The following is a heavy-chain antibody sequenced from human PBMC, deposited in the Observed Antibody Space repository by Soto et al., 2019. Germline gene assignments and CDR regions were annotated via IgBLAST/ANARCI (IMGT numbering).Heavy chain of an antibody. D-gene: IGHD2-15*01. CDR1: GFTFSSYS. CDR3: ARGAYCSGGSCYPYNWFDP. J-gene: IGHJ5*02. CDR2: ISSSSTI. V-gene: IGHV3-48*01. Sequence: GGSLRLSCAASGFTFSSYSMNWVRQAPGKGLEWVSYISSSSTIYYADSVKGRFTISRDNAKNSLYLQMNSLRAEDTAVYYCARGAYCSGGSCYPYNWFDPWDQGTLVTVSS.